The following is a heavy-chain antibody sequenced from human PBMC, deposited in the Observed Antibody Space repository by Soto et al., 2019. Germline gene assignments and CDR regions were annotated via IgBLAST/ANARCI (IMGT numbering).Heavy chain of an antibody. CDR1: GFTFSSYG. D-gene: IGHD3-10*01. J-gene: IGHJ4*02. V-gene: IGHV3-30*03. Sequence: QVQLVESGGGVVQPGRSLRLSCAASGFTFSSYGMHWVRQAPGKGLEWVAVISYDGSNKYYADSVKGRFTISRDNSKHTLYLQMNSLRAEATAVYYCAGPRGGKGDYFDYWGQGTLVTVSS. CDR3: AGPRGGKGDYFDY. CDR2: ISYDGSNK.